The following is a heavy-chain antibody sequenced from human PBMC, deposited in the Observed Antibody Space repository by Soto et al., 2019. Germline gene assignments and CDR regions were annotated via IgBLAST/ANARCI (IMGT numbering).Heavy chain of an antibody. Sequence: PSETLSLTCTVSGGSISSGGYYWSWIRQHPGKGLEWIGYIYYSGSTYYNPSLKSRVTISVDTSKNQFSLKLSSVIAADTAVYYCARDHTCSGGSCYYFDYWGQGTLVTVSS. V-gene: IGHV4-31*03. J-gene: IGHJ4*02. CDR3: ARDHTCSGGSCYYFDY. CDR1: GGSISSGGYY. CDR2: IYYSGST. D-gene: IGHD2-15*01.